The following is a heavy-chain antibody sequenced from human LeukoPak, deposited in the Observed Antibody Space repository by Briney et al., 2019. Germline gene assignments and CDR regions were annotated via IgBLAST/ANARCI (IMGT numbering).Heavy chain of an antibody. V-gene: IGHV3-48*03. D-gene: IGHD1-26*01. CDR2: ISSSGSTI. J-gene: IGHJ4*02. Sequence: GGSLRLSCAASGFTFSSYEMNWVRQAPGKGLEWDSYISSSGSTIYYADSVKGRFTISRDNAKNSLYLQMNSLRAEDTAVYYCARVEWELSYYFDYWGQGTLVTVSS. CDR1: GFTFSSYE. CDR3: ARVEWELSYYFDY.